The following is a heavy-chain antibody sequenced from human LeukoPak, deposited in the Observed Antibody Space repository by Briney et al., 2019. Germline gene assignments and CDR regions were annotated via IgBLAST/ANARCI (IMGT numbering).Heavy chain of an antibody. D-gene: IGHD2-2*01. CDR2: INAGNGNT. V-gene: IGHV1-3*01. CDR1: GYTFTSYA. J-gene: IGHJ3*01. Sequence: EASVKVSCKASGYTFTSYAIHWVRQAPGQRLEWMGWINAGNGNTKYSQKFQGRVTITRDTSASTAYMELSSLRSEDAAVYYCASGDLGYCSSTSCPTRGNAFDAWGQGTMVTVSS. CDR3: ASGDLGYCSSTSCPTRGNAFDA.